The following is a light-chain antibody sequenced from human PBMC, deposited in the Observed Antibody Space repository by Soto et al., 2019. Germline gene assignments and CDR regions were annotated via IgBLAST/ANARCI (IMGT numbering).Light chain of an antibody. CDR3: QQYNNWPRT. J-gene: IGKJ1*01. CDR1: QRVSSN. Sequence: EIVTTQSPATLSVSPGERATISCRASQRVSSNLAWYQQKPGQAPRLLIYGASTRATGIPARFSGSGSGTEFTLTISSLQSEDFAVYYCQQYNNWPRTFGQGTKV. CDR2: GAS. V-gene: IGKV3-15*01.